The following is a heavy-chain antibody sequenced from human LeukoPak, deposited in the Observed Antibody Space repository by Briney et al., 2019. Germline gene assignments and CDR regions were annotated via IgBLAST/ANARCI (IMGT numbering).Heavy chain of an antibody. Sequence: PSETLSLTCTVSGGSISSYYWSWIRQPPGKGLEWIGYIYYSGSTNYNPSLKSRVTISVDTSKNQFSLKLSSVTAADTAVYYCASTNKDIVVVPAAPHYYYYYYMDVWAKGPRSPSP. V-gene: IGHV4-59*01. CDR2: IYYSGST. CDR3: ASTNKDIVVVPAAPHYYYYYYMDV. D-gene: IGHD2-2*01. CDR1: GGSISSYY. J-gene: IGHJ6*03.